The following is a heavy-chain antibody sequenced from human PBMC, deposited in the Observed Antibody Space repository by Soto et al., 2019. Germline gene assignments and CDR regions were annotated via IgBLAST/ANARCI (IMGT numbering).Heavy chain of an antibody. CDR1: GGTFSSYA. CDR3: ARDRIAVAGGNFDY. J-gene: IGHJ4*02. V-gene: IGHV1-69*13. CDR2: IIPIFGTA. Sequence: SVKVSCKASGGTFSSYAISWVRQAPGQGLEWMGGIIPIFGTANYAQKFQGRVTITADESTSTAYMEPSSLRSEDTAVYYCARDRIAVAGGNFDYWGQGTLVTVSS. D-gene: IGHD6-19*01.